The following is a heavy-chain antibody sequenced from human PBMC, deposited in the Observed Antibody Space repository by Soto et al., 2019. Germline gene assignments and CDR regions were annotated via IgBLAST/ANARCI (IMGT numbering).Heavy chain of an antibody. Sequence: EVQMLESGGGLVQPGGSLRLSCAASGFTFSSYGMSWVRQAPGKGPEWVSAISGSGGSTYYADSVKGRFTISRDNSKNTLYLQMNSLRAEDTAVYYCAKRFGYSSGWSNYWGQGTLVTVSS. CDR2: ISGSGGST. CDR3: AKRFGYSSGWSNY. J-gene: IGHJ4*02. V-gene: IGHV3-23*01. D-gene: IGHD6-19*01. CDR1: GFTFSSYG.